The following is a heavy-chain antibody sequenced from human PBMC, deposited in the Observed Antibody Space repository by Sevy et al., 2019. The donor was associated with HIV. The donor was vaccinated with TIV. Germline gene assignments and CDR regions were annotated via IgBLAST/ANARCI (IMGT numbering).Heavy chain of an antibody. Sequence: GGSLRLSCAASGFTFSKYSMSWVRQPPGKGLEWVSTLSFGGGEINYVDSVKGRFTISRDKSKSSVYLQMNNLRPEDTDVYYCAREGCTKPHDYWGQGTLVTVSS. D-gene: IGHD2-8*01. CDR1: GFTFSKYS. CDR2: LSFGGGEI. J-gene: IGHJ4*02. V-gene: IGHV3-23*01. CDR3: AREGCTKPHDY.